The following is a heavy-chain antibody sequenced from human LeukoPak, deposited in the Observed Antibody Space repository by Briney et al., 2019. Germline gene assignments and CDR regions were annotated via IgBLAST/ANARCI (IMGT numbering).Heavy chain of an antibody. Sequence: PSESLSLTCAVYGVSFSGYYWSWTRQPPGKGLEWIGEINHSGSTNYDPSLKSRVTISVDTSKHQFSLKLSSVTAADTAVYYCARGFRVWGSYRQISYYFDYWGQGTLVTVSS. CDR1: GVSFSGYY. D-gene: IGHD3-16*02. CDR3: ARGFRVWGSYRQISYYFDY. J-gene: IGHJ4*02. V-gene: IGHV4-34*01. CDR2: INHSGST.